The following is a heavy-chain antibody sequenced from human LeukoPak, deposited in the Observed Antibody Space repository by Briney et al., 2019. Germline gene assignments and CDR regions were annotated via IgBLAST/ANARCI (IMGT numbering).Heavy chain of an antibody. V-gene: IGHV1-69*13. CDR1: GVTFSSYA. Sequence: ASVKVSCKASGVTFSSYAISWVRQAPGQGLAWMGGIIPIFVTANYAQKFQGRVTITADESTSTAYMELSSLRSEDTAVYYCARTLVVVPAADYYYMDVWGKGTTVTVSS. J-gene: IGHJ6*03. CDR3: ARTLVVVPAADYYYMDV. D-gene: IGHD2-2*01. CDR2: IIPIFVTA.